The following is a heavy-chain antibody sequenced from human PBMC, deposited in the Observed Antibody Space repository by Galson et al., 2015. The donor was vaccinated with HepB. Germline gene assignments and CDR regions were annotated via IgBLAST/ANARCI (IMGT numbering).Heavy chain of an antibody. V-gene: IGHV4-4*07. Sequence: TLSLTCTVSGGSINTYYWNWIRQPAGKGLEWIRRIYSSGSTNYNPSLKSRVTMSVDTSKNQFSLKLSSVTAADTAVYYCARRGTYFDYWGQGTLVTVSS. D-gene: IGHD3-16*01. CDR3: ARRGTYFDY. CDR2: IYSSGST. CDR1: GGSINTYY. J-gene: IGHJ4*02.